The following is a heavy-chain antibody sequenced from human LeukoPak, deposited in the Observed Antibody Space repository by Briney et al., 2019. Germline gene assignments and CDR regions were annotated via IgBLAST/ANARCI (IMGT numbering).Heavy chain of an antibody. CDR3: ARVSGSYSKVDY. V-gene: IGHV3-21*01. J-gene: IGHJ4*02. CDR1: KFNFGTYG. D-gene: IGHD1-26*01. Sequence: GGSLRLSCATSKFNFGTYGMSWVRQAPGKGLEWVSSILGGGGNIQYADSVQGRFTISRDNAKNSLYLQMNSLRAEDTAVYYCARVSGSYSKVDYWGQRTLVTVSS. CDR2: ILGGGGNI.